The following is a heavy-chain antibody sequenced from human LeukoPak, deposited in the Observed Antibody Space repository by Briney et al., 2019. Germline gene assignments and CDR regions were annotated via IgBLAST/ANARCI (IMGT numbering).Heavy chain of an antibody. CDR2: IYYSGST. D-gene: IGHD5-12*01. J-gene: IGHJ4*02. CDR3: ASRSSYDLLGGFDY. Sequence: PSETLSLTCTVSGGSISSYYWSWIRQPPGKGLEWIGYIYYSGSTNYDPSLKSRVTISVDTSKNQFSLKLSSVTAADTAVYYCASRSSYDLLGGFDYWGQGTLVTVSS. V-gene: IGHV4-59*08. CDR1: GGSISSYY.